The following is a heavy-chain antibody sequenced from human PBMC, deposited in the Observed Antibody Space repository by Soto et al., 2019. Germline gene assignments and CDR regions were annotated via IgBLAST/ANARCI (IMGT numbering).Heavy chain of an antibody. Sequence: SVKVSCKASGGTFSSYAISWVRQAPGQGLEWMGGIIPIFGTANYAQKFQGRVTITADESTSTAYMELSSLRSEDTAVYYCARDASFMYYYDSSGYYHNFDYWGQGTLVTVSS. CDR1: GGTFSSYA. CDR2: IIPIFGTA. V-gene: IGHV1-69*13. D-gene: IGHD3-22*01. J-gene: IGHJ4*02. CDR3: ARDASFMYYYDSSGYYHNFDY.